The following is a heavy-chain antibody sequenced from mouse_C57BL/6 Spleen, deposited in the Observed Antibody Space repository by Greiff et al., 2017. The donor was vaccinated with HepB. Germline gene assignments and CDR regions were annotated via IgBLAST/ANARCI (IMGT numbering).Heavy chain of an antibody. Sequence: EVMLVESGGGLVQPGGSLKLSCAASGFTFSDYYMYWVRQTPEKRLEWVAYISNGGGSTYYPDTVKGRFTISRDNAKNTLYLQMSRLKSEDTAMYYCAMRYSYYAMDYWGQGTSVTVSS. CDR2: ISNGGGST. CDR3: AMRYSYYAMDY. V-gene: IGHV5-12*01. J-gene: IGHJ4*01. CDR1: GFTFSDYY. D-gene: IGHD1-3*01.